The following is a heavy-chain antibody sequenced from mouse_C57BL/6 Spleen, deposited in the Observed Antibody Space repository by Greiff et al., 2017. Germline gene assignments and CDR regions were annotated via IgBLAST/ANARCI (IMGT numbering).Heavy chain of an antibody. CDR3: ARYGDYGSHFDY. V-gene: IGHV7-3*01. CDR1: GFTFTDYY. Sequence: EVKLMESGGGLVQPGGSLSLSCAASGFTFTDYYMSWVRQPPGQALEWLGFIRNKANGYTTEYSASVKGRFTISRDTSPSILYLHMNAMRAEDSVTYYSARYGDYGSHFDYWGQGTTRTVSS. CDR2: IRNKANGYTT. D-gene: IGHD1-1*01. J-gene: IGHJ2*01.